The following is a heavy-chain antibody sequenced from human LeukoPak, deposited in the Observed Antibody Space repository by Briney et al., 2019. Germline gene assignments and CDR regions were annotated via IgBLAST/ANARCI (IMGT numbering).Heavy chain of an antibody. CDR2: TYHTTKWYY. CDR3: ARGATAYFDY. V-gene: IGHV6-1*01. CDR1: GDSVSSNSAA. Sequence: SQTLSLTCALSGDSVSSNSAAGGCVRQSPSRGLECLGMTYHTTKWYYDYAVSVKSRIPINTDTSKDQFSLQLNSVTPEDTAVYYCARGATAYFDYWGQGTLVTVSS. D-gene: IGHD5-12*01. J-gene: IGHJ4*02.